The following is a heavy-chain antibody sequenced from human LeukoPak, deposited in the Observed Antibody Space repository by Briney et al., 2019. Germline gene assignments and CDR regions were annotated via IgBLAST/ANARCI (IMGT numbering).Heavy chain of an antibody. CDR2: IYVDGST. CDR1: GLIVSSNY. Sequence: GGSLRLSCAASGLIVSSNYMSWVRQAPGKGLQWVSVIYVDGSTYYADSVKGRITISRDNSRNTLYLQMNSLRAEDTAVYYCARDLATRQRTGLYDSWGQGALVTVSS. CDR3: ARDLATRQRTGLYDS. J-gene: IGHJ4*02. V-gene: IGHV3-66*01. D-gene: IGHD3-16*02.